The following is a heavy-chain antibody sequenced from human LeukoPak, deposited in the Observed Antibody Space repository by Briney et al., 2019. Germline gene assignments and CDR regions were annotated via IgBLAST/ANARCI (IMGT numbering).Heavy chain of an antibody. D-gene: IGHD2-15*01. Sequence: GGSLRLSCAASGFTFSSYWMHWVRQAPGKGLMWVSRINSDGSSTSYADSVKGRFTISRDNAKNTLYLQMNSLRAEDTAVYYCARDDVVHPDYMDVWGKGTTVTVSS. CDR1: GFTFSSYW. J-gene: IGHJ6*03. V-gene: IGHV3-74*01. CDR3: ARDDVVHPDYMDV. CDR2: INSDGSST.